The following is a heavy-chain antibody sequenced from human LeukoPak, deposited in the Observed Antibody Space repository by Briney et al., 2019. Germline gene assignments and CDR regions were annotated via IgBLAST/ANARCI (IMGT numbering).Heavy chain of an antibody. J-gene: IGHJ6*02. CDR2: IIPIFGTA. CDR3: AGYCSGGSCYSEPDTYYYYGMDV. CDR1: GYTFTSFG. D-gene: IGHD2-15*01. V-gene: IGHV1-69*13. Sequence: SVKVSCKASGYTFTSFGLSWVRRDPGQGLEWMGGIIPIFGTANYAQKFQGRVTITADESTSTAYMELSSLRSEDTAVYYCAGYCSGGSCYSEPDTYYYYGMDVWGQGTTVTVSS.